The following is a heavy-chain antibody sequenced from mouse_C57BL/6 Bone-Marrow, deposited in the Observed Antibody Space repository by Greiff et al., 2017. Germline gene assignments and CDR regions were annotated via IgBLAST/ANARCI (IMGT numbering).Heavy chain of an antibody. Sequence: EVMLVESGAELVRPGASVKLSCTASGFNIKDDYMHWVKQRPEQGLEWIGWIDPENGDTEYASKFQGKATITADTSSNTAYLQLSSLTSEDTAVYYCSTGSLSWDYWGQGTTLTVSS. J-gene: IGHJ2*01. V-gene: IGHV14-4*01. D-gene: IGHD1-1*01. CDR1: GFNIKDDY. CDR2: IDPENGDT. CDR3: STGSLSWDY.